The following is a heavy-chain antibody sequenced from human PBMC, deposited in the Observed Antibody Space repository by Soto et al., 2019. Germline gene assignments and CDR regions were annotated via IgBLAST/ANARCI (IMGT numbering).Heavy chain of an antibody. Sequence: GGSLRLSCAASGFTFDDYAMHWVRQAPGKGLEWVSGISWNSGSIGYADSVKGRFTISRDNAKNSLYLQMNSLRAEDTALYYCAKDRVRGYCSSTSCQSYYYYYMDVWGKGTTVTVSS. D-gene: IGHD2-2*01. V-gene: IGHV3-9*01. J-gene: IGHJ6*03. CDR2: ISWNSGSI. CDR3: AKDRVRGYCSSTSCQSYYYYYMDV. CDR1: GFTFDDYA.